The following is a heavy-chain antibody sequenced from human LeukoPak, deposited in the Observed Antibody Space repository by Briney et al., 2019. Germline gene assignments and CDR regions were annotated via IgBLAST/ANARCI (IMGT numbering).Heavy chain of an antibody. D-gene: IGHD2-2*01. J-gene: IGHJ6*02. V-gene: IGHV1-46*01. CDR3: ARADVVVVDAVRYYYYGMDV. CDR2: INPSGGST. CDR1: GYNFISYY. Sequence: ASVKVSCKASGYNFISYYMHGVRQAPGQGREGMGIINPSGGSTSYAQKFQDRVTMTRDTSTSTVYMELSSLKSEDTAVYYCARADVVVVDAVRYYYYGMDVWGQGTTVTVSS.